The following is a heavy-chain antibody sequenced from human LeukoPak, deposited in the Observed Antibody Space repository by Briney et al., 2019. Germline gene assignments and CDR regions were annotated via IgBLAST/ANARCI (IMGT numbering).Heavy chain of an antibody. CDR2: ISGSGGST. CDR3: ARGVGYYDSSGYYPSHDAFDI. J-gene: IGHJ3*02. V-gene: IGHV3-23*01. CDR1: GFTFSSYA. D-gene: IGHD3-22*01. Sequence: GGSLRLSCAASGFTFSSYAMSWVRQAPGKGLEWVSAISGSGGSTYYPDSVKGRFTISRDNSKNTLYLEMNSLRAEDTAVYYCARGVGYYDSSGYYPSHDAFDIWGQGTMVTVSS.